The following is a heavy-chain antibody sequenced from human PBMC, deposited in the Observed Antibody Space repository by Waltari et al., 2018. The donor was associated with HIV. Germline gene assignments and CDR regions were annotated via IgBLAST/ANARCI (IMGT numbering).Heavy chain of an antibody. Sequence: QVQLVESGGGVVQPGGSLRLSCAASGFTFSSYGMHWVRQAPGKGLEWVAFIRYDGSNKYYADSVKGRFTISRDNSKNTLYLQMNSLRAEDTAVYYCAKDRAYYDFSPSTHFDYWGQGTLVTVSS. D-gene: IGHD3-3*01. CDR2: IRYDGSNK. V-gene: IGHV3-30*02. J-gene: IGHJ4*02. CDR1: GFTFSSYG. CDR3: AKDRAYYDFSPSTHFDY.